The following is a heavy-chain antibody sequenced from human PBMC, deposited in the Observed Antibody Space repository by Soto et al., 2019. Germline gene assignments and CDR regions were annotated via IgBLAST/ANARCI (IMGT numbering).Heavy chain of an antibody. CDR3: ASLTNCVDAMDV. CDR1: GYSFTIYW. Sequence: GESLKISCKVSGYSFTIYWITWVRQVPGKGLEWMGRIDPGDSYINYRPSFQGHVTNSADKSTSTAYLQWSGQKASDSAMCYCASLTNCVDAMDVWGQGTTVTVSS. V-gene: IGHV5-10-1*01. J-gene: IGHJ6*02. D-gene: IGHD7-27*01. CDR2: IDPGDSYI.